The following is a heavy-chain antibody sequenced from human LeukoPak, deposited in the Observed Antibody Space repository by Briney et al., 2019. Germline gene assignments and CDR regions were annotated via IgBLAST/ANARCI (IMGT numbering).Heavy chain of an antibody. CDR1: GGSISSYY. CDR3: ARRSYGTDYFDY. Sequence: PSETLSLTCSVSGGSISSYYWSWIRQPPGKGLECIWYIHYSGSTNYNPSLKSRVTISVDTSKNQFSLKLSSVTAADTAVYYCARRSYGTDYFDYWGQGTLVTVSS. CDR2: IHYSGST. V-gene: IGHV4-59*08. J-gene: IGHJ4*02. D-gene: IGHD5-18*01.